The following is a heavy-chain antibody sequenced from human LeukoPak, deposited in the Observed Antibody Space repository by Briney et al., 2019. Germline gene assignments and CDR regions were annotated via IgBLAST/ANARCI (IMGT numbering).Heavy chain of an antibody. CDR2: IYYSGTT. V-gene: IGHV4-61*05. Sequence: SETLSLTCTVSGGSISSSQYYWAWIRQPPGKGLEWIGSIYYSGTTNYNPSLKSRVTISVDTSKNQFSLKLSSVTAADTAVYHCARGPMVRGYYYAMDVWGRGTTVTVSS. CDR1: GGSISSSQYY. J-gene: IGHJ6*02. D-gene: IGHD3-10*01. CDR3: ARGPMVRGYYYAMDV.